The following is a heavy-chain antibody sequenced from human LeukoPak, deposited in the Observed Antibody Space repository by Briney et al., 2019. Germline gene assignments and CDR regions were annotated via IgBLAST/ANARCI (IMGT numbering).Heavy chain of an antibody. V-gene: IGHV4-59*12. CDR3: ARAPGDTNSWYYFDY. J-gene: IGHJ4*02. CDR1: GGSINGYY. CDR2: IFWSGTS. D-gene: IGHD3-10*01. Sequence: SETLSLTCTVSGGSINGYYWSWIRQPPGKGLEWIGYIFWSGTSNYNPSLKSRVTISVDTSKNQFSLKLSSVTAADTAVYYCARAPGDTNSWYYFDYWGQGTLVSVSS.